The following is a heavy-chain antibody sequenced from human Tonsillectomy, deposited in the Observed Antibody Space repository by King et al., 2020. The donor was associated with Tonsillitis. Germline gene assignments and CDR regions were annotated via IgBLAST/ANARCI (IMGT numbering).Heavy chain of an antibody. D-gene: IGHD2-15*01. CDR1: GFTFDTYA. J-gene: IGHJ4*02. CDR2: ISGSGGST. Sequence: VQLVESGGGLVQPGGSLRLSCAASGFTFDTYAMTWVRQAPGKGLEWVSGISGSGGSTYYADSVKGRFTISRDNSKNTLYLQMNSLRAEDTAVYYCAKDGGGSGARYLFDYWGQGTLVTVSS. CDR3: AKDGGGSGARYLFDY. V-gene: IGHV3-23*04.